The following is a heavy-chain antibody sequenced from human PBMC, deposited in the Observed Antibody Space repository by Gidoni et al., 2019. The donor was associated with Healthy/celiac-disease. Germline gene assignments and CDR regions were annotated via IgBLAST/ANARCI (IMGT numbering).Heavy chain of an antibody. V-gene: IGHV1-69*01. D-gene: IGHD4-4*01. CDR3: ARPTDYRDYYYYYMDV. J-gene: IGHJ6*03. Sequence: VQLVQSGAEVKKPGSSVQVSCKASGGTFSSYAISCVRQAPGQGLEWIGGIIHIFGTANYAQKCQGRVTITADESTSTAYMELSSLRSEDTAVYYCARPTDYRDYYYYYMDVWGKGTTVTVSS. CDR1: GGTFSSYA. CDR2: IIHIFGTA.